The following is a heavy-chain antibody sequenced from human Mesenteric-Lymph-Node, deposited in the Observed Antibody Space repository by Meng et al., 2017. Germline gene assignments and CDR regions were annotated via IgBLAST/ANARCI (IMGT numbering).Heavy chain of an antibody. Sequence: ASVKVSCKVSGYTLTELSMHWVRQAPGQGLEWMGWINPNSGGTNYAQKFQGRVTMTRDTSISTAYMELSRLRSDDTAVYYCARESSREGNAFDIWGQGTMVTVSS. J-gene: IGHJ3*02. CDR1: GYTLTELS. CDR3: ARESSREGNAFDI. V-gene: IGHV1-2*02. CDR2: INPNSGGT. D-gene: IGHD6-13*01.